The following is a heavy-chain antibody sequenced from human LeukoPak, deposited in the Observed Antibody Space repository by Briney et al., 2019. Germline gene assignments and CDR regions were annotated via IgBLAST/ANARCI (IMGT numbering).Heavy chain of an antibody. J-gene: IGHJ6*02. CDR1: GYTFTSYG. V-gene: IGHV1-18*01. CDR2: ISAYNGNT. Sequence: ASVKVSCKASGYTFTSYGISWVRQAPGQGLEWMGWISAYNGNTNYAQKLQGRVTITTDKSTSTAYMELRSLRSDDTAVYYCARDRVRDSSGYCYITNHYYYGMDVWGQGTTVTVSS. CDR3: ARDRVRDSSGYCYITNHYYYGMDV. D-gene: IGHD3-22*01.